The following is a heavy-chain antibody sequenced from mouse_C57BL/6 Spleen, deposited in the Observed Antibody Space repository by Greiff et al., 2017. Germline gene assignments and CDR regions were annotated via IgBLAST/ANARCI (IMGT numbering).Heavy chain of an antibody. V-gene: IGHV5-17*01. D-gene: IGHD1-1*01. Sequence: DVMLVESGGGLVKPGGSLKLSCAASGFSFSDYGMHWVRQAPEKGLEWVAYISSGSSTIYTADTVMGRFTISRDNAKNTLFLQMTSLRSEDTAMYYCARRYGSSYYFDYWGQGTTRTVSS. J-gene: IGHJ2*01. CDR3: ARRYGSSYYFDY. CDR1: GFSFSDYG. CDR2: ISSGSSTI.